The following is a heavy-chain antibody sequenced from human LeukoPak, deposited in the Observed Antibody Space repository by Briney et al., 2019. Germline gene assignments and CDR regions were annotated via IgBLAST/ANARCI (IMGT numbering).Heavy chain of an antibody. Sequence: NPSETLSLTCAVSDGSISTNYWSWIRQPAGKGLEWIGRIYASGSTNYKPSLKSRVTMSVDTSKNHFCLKLSSVTAADTAVYYCARETHSGRYSLDNWFDPWGQGTLVTVSS. CDR2: IYASGST. CDR1: DGSISTNY. CDR3: ARETHSGRYSLDNWFDP. D-gene: IGHD1-26*01. V-gene: IGHV4-4*07. J-gene: IGHJ5*02.